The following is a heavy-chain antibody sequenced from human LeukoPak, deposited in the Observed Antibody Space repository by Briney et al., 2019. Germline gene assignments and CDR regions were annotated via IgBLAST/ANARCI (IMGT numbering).Heavy chain of an antibody. D-gene: IGHD3-22*01. Sequence: SETLSLTCTVSGGSISTYYWNWIRQPPGKGLEWIGYIYYSGSTNYNPSLTGRVTISVDTSKNQFSLKLSSVTAADTAVYYCAREYNYYDTSGWDAYEIWGQGTMVTVSS. J-gene: IGHJ3*02. V-gene: IGHV4-59*01. CDR1: GGSISTYY. CDR2: IYYSGST. CDR3: AREYNYYDTSGWDAYEI.